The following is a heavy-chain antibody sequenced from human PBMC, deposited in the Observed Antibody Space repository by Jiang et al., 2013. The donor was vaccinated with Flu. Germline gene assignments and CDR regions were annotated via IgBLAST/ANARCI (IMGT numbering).Heavy chain of an antibody. V-gene: IGHV2-5*02. Sequence: KPTQTLTLTCTFSGFSLSTSGVGVGWIRQPPGKALEWLALIYWDDDKRYSPSLKSRLTITKDTSKNQVVPTMTNMDPVDTATYYCALSPKTKLYDYVWGSYRLFDYWGQGTLVTVSS. CDR2: IYWDDDK. CDR3: ALSPKTKLYDYVWGSYRLFDY. D-gene: IGHD3-16*02. CDR1: GFSLSTSGVG. J-gene: IGHJ4*02.